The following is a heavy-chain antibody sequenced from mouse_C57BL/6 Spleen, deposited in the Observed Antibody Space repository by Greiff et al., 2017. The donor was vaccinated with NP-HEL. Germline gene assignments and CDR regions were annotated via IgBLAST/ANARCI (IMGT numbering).Heavy chain of an antibody. CDR2: IDPSDSYT. D-gene: IGHD1-1*01. J-gene: IGHJ2*01. CDR3: ARGSYGSSGYYFDY. CDR1: GYTFTSYW. Sequence: QVQLQQPGAELVKPGASVKLSCKASGYTFTSYWMQWVKQRPGQGLEWIGEIDPSDSYTNYNQKFKGKATLTVDTSSSTAYMQLSSLTSEDSAVYYCARGSYGSSGYYFDYWGQGTTLTVSS. V-gene: IGHV1-50*01.